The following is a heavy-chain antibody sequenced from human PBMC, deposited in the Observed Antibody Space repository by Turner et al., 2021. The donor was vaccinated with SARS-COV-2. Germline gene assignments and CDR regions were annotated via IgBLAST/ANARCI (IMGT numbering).Heavy chain of an antibody. J-gene: IGHJ5*02. V-gene: IGHV4-39*01. CDR3: ARHGPTSTTKAFDP. CDR1: GGSSSSSYYY. D-gene: IGHD4-17*01. CDR2: IYYSGST. Sequence: QLQLQESGPGLVKPSETLSLSCTVSGGSSSSSYYYWGWIRQPPGKGLEGIGSIYYSGSTYYNPSLKSRVTISVDTSKNQFSLKLNSVTAADTAVYYCARHGPTSTTKAFDPWGQGTLVTVSS.